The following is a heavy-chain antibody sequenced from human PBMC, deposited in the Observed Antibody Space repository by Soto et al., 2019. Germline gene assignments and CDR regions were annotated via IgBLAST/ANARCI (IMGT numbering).Heavy chain of an antibody. V-gene: IGHV3-53*02. D-gene: IGHD3-10*01. CDR2: VYSGGDT. J-gene: IGHJ2*01. Sequence: EVQLVETGGALVQPGGSLRLSCAVSGFVVSNVYMSWVRQAPGERLEWISVVYSGGDTYYADSVKGRFTISRDNSKNTVYLQMSRLRPDDTAVYYCSLTKSWFDWYVDLWGRGTLVTVSS. CDR3: SLTKSWFDWYVDL. CDR1: GFVVSNVY.